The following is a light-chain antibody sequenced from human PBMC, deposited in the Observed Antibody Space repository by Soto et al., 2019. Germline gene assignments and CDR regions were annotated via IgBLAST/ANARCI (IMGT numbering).Light chain of an antibody. CDR1: SSDVGGYKY. CDR3: CSYAGSYTLV. V-gene: IGLV2-11*01. J-gene: IGLJ2*01. CDR2: DVS. Sequence: QSALTQPRSVSGSPGQSVTISCTGTSSDVGGYKYVSWYQQHLGKAPKLMIYDVSKRPSGVPDRFSGSKSGNTASLTISGLQADDEADYYCCSYAGSYTLVFGGGTKVTVL.